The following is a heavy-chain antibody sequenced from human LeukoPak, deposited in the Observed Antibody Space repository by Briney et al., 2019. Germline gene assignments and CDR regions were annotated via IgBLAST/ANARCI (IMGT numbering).Heavy chain of an antibody. D-gene: IGHD3-22*01. J-gene: IGHJ3*02. V-gene: IGHV1-46*01. CDR1: GYTFTNYY. CDR3: ARGEYYYDSSGYYGQGDAFDI. Sequence: ASVKVSCKASGYTFTNYYTHWVRQAPGQGLEWMGVINPSGGSTGYAQKFHGRVTMTRDMSTTTVYMDLSSLRSEDTAVYYCARGEYYYDSSGYYGQGDAFDIWGQGTMVTVSS. CDR2: INPSGGST.